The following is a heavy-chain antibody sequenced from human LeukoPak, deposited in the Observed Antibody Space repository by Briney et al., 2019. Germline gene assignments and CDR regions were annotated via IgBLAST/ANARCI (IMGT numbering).Heavy chain of an antibody. Sequence: GASVKVSCKASGYPFSAHFLNWVRQAPGQGLEWMGNIDTTTGNPRYAQDFTGRFVFSLDTAVSTAYLHITSLKADDTAAYYCVRGTPTPGMDYWGQGTQVTVSS. J-gene: IGHJ4*02. D-gene: IGHD1-1*01. V-gene: IGHV7-4-1*02. CDR3: VRGTPTPGMDY. CDR1: GYPFSAHF. CDR2: IDTTTGNP.